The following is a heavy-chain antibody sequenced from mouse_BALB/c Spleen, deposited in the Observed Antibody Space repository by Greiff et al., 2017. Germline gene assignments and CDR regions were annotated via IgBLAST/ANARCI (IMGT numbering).Heavy chain of an antibody. CDR2: IRNKANGYTT. CDR1: GFTFTDYY. V-gene: IGHV7-3*02. Sequence: EVQGVESGGGLVQPGGSLRLSCATSGFTFTDYYMSWVRQPPGKALEWLGFIRNKANGYTTEYSASVKGRFTISRDNSQSILYLQMNTLRAEDSATYYCARVLYGNSFAYWGQGTLVTVSA. J-gene: IGHJ3*01. D-gene: IGHD2-10*02. CDR3: ARVLYGNSFAY.